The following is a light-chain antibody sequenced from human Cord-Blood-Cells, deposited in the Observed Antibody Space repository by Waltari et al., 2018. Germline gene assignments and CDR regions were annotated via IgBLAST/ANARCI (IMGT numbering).Light chain of an antibody. J-gene: IGLJ3*02. V-gene: IGLV2-14*03. CDR1: SSDVGGYNY. CDR3: SSYTSSSTLV. Sequence: QSALTQPASVSGSPGQSITISCTGTSSDVGGYNYVSWYQQQPGKAPKLMIYDVSNRPSGVSNRVSGSKAGNTASLTISGLQAEDEADYYCSSYTSSSTLVFGGGTKLTVL. CDR2: DVS.